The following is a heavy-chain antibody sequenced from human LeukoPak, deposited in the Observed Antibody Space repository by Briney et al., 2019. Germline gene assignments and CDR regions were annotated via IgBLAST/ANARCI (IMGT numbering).Heavy chain of an antibody. J-gene: IGHJ4*02. CDR3: ARARVQLWFVGNYFDY. Sequence: SETLSLTCTVSGGSISSYYWSWIRQPPGKGLEWIGYIYYSGSTNYNPSLKSRVTISVDTSKNQFSLKLSSVTAADTAVYYCARARVQLWFVGNYFDYWGQGTLVTVSS. CDR1: GGSISSYY. CDR2: IYYSGST. D-gene: IGHD5-18*01. V-gene: IGHV4-59*01.